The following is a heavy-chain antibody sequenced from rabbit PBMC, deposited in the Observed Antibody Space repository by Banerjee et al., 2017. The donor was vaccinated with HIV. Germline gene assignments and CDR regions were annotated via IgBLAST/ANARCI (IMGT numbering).Heavy chain of an antibody. CDR3: ARGNDYGNLGAFDP. J-gene: IGHJ2*01. V-gene: IGHV1S45*01. CDR2: IDTSIDST. CDR1: GFSFSGILY. D-gene: IGHD2-1*01. Sequence: QQQLEESGGGLVKPGGTLTLTCTASGFSFSGILYMCWVRQAPGKGLEWIACIDTSIDSTYYATWAKGRFTISKTSSTTVTLQMTSLTAADTATYFCARGNDYGNLGAFDPWGPGTLVTVS.